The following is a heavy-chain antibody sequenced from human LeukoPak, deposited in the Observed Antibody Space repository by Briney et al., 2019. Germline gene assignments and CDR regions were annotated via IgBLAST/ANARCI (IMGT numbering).Heavy chain of an antibody. D-gene: IGHD2-2*01. CDR2: IYVDGIEK. V-gene: IGHV3-7*01. Sequence: PGGSLRLSCAASGFTFGTSWMSWVRQAPGKGLEWLANIYVDGIEKYYVDSVKGRFTISRDNAKNSLFLQMNSLRAEDTAVYYCARVRCSSNSCFPDYWGQGTLVTVSS. J-gene: IGHJ4*02. CDR3: ARVRCSSNSCFPDY. CDR1: GFTFGTSW.